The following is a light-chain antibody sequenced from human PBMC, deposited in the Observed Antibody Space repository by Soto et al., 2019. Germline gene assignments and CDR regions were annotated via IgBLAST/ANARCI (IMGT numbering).Light chain of an antibody. CDR1: QSVSTN. V-gene: IGKV3-15*01. CDR3: QQYNNWPPLT. J-gene: IGKJ4*01. Sequence: EILMTQSPATLSVSPGERATLSCMASQSVSTNLAWYQHKPGQAPRLLIYAASTRATNIPARFSGSGSVTEFTLTINSLQSEDFAVYYCQQYNNWPPLTFGGGTKVEIK. CDR2: AAS.